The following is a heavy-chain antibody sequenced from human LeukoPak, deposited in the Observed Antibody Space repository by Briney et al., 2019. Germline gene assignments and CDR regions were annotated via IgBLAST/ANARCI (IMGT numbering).Heavy chain of an antibody. V-gene: IGHV3-64*01. D-gene: IGHD1-26*01. CDR3: ARDAGGRTQREGWFDP. CDR1: GFTFSSYA. J-gene: IGHJ5*02. CDR2: ISSNGGST. Sequence: GGSLRLSCAASGFTFSSYAMHWVRQAPGKGLEYVSAISSNGGSTYYANSVKGRFTISRDNTRNSLYLQMNSLRVEDTAVYYCARDAGGRTQREGWFDPWGQGTLVTVSS.